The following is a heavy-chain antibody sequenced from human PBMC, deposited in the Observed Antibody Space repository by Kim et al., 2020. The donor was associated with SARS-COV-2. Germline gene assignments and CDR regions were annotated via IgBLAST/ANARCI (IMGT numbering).Heavy chain of an antibody. CDR2: IYSGGST. D-gene: IGHD2-2*02. J-gene: IGHJ4*02. CDR1: GFTVSSNY. V-gene: IGHV3-66*01. CDR3: AREGGYCSSTSCYKLDY. Sequence: GGSLRLSCAASGFTVSSNYMSWVRQAPGKGLEWVSVIYSGGSTYYADSVKGGFTISRDNSKNTLYLQMNSLRAEDTAVYYCAREGGYCSSTSCYKLDYWGQGALVTVSS.